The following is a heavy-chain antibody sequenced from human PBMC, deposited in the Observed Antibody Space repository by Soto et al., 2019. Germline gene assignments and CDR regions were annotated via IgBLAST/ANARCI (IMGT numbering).Heavy chain of an antibody. D-gene: IGHD5-12*01. V-gene: IGHV3-30*18. Sequence: QVQLVESGGGVVQPGRSLRLSCAASGFTFSSYGMHWVRQAPGTGLEWVAVISYDGSNKYYADSVKGRFTISRDNSKNTLYLQMNSLRAEDTAVYYCAKGFSGYEYFDYWGQGTLVTVSS. CDR3: AKGFSGYEYFDY. J-gene: IGHJ4*02. CDR2: ISYDGSNK. CDR1: GFTFSSYG.